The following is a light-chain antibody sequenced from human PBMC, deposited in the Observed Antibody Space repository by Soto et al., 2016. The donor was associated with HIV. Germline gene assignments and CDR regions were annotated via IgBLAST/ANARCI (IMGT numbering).Light chain of an antibody. V-gene: IGLV3-21*03. CDR2: DDR. CDR1: NIGSKS. J-gene: IGLJ2*01. CDR3: QVWDTSSDHVV. Sequence: SYELTQPPSVSVAPGKTARITCGGNNIGSKSVHWYQQRPGQAPILVVYDDRDRPSGIPERFSGSNSGNTATLTISRVAAGDEADYYCQVWDTSSDHVVFGGGTKLTVL.